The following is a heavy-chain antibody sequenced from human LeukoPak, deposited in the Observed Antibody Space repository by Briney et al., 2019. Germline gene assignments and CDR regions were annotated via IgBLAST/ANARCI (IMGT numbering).Heavy chain of an antibody. CDR3: AKGGSYSASFDY. Sequence: PGGSLRLSCAASGFTFSSYGMHWVRQAPGKGLEWVAVISYDGSNKYYADSVKGRFTISRDNSKNTPYLQMNSLRAEDTAVYYCAKGGSYSASFDYWGQGTLVTVSS. CDR1: GFTFSSYG. D-gene: IGHD1-26*01. V-gene: IGHV3-30*18. CDR2: ISYDGSNK. J-gene: IGHJ4*02.